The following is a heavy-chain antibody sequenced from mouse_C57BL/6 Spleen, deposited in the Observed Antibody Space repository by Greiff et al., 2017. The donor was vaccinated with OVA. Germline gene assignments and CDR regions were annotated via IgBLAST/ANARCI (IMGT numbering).Heavy chain of an antibody. Sequence: EVQLQQSGPELVKPGASVKISCKASGYTFTDYYMNWVKQSHGKSLEWIGDINPNNGGTSYNQKFKGKATLTVDKSSSTAYMELRSLTSEDSAVYYCARIFITTVGGVFDYWGQGTTLTVSS. CDR3: ARIFITTVGGVFDY. V-gene: IGHV1-26*01. CDR2: INPNNGGT. D-gene: IGHD1-1*01. J-gene: IGHJ2*01. CDR1: GYTFTDYY.